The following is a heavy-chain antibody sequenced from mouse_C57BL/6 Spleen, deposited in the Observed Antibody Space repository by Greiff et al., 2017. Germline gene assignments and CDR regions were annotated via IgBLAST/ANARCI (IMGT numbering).Heavy chain of an antibody. D-gene: IGHD2-5*01. CDR3: ARRDSNYAMDY. CDR1: GYTFTSYW. Sequence: QVQLQQPGAELVKPGASVKLSCKASGYTFTSYWMHWVKQRPGQGLEWIGMIHPNSGSTNYNEKFKSKASLTVDKSSSTAYMQLSSLTSEDSAVDYCARRDSNYAMDYWGQGTSVTVSS. CDR2: IHPNSGST. J-gene: IGHJ4*01. V-gene: IGHV1-64*01.